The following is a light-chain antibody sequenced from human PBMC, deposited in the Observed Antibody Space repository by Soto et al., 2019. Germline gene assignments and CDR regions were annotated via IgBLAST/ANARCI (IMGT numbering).Light chain of an antibody. J-gene: IGKJ1*01. CDR3: HQYNSYWT. Sequence: DIQITHSPSTLSASVGDRVTITCRASQSISSWLAWYQQKPGKAPKLLIYKASSLESGVPSRFSGSGSGTEFTLTISSLQPDDFATYYCHQYNSYWTFGQGTKVDIK. CDR2: KAS. V-gene: IGKV1-5*03. CDR1: QSISSW.